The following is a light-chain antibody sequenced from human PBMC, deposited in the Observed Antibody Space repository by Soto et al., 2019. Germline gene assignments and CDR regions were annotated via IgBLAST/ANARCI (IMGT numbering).Light chain of an antibody. CDR2: AAS. J-gene: IGKJ3*01. V-gene: IGKV1-39*01. Sequence: DIQMTQSPSSLSASVGDRVTITCRASPSISSYLNWYQQKPGKAPKLLIYAASSLQSGVPSRFSGSASGTDFTLTISSLQPEDFATYYCQQSYSTLLFTFGPGTKVDIK. CDR3: QQSYSTLLFT. CDR1: PSISSY.